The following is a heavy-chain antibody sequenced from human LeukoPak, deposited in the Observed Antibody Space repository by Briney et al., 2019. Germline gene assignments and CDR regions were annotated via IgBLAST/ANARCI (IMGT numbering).Heavy chain of an antibody. CDR1: GFTFSSYS. D-gene: IGHD2-15*01. CDR2: ISSSSSYI. J-gene: IGHJ5*02. Sequence: GGSLRLSCAASGFTFSSYSMNWVRQAPGKGLEWVSSISSSSSYIYYADSVKGRFTISRDNAKNSLYLQMNSLGAEDTAVYYCALPAHGSCYFVRWGQGTLVTVSS. V-gene: IGHV3-21*01. CDR3: ALPAHGSCYFVR.